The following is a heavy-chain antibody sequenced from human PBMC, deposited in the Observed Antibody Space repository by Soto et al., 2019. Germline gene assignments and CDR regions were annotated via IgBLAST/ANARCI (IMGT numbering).Heavy chain of an antibody. J-gene: IGHJ4*02. V-gene: IGHV3-64*01. Sequence: EVQLVESGGGLVQPGGSLRLSCAASGFTFSSYAMHWVRQAPGKGLEYVSAISSNGGSTYYANSVKGRFTISRDNSKNTLYLQMGSVRAEDMAVYYCSRDHIAAAGTFDYWGQGTLVTVSS. D-gene: IGHD6-13*01. CDR3: SRDHIAAAGTFDY. CDR2: ISSNGGST. CDR1: GFTFSSYA.